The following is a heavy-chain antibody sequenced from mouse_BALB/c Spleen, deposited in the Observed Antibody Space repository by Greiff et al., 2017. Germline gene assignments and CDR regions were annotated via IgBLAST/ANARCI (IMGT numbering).Heavy chain of an antibody. CDR2: ISSGSSTI. CDR3: ASSYYGNFYAMDY. J-gene: IGHJ4*01. CDR1: GFTFSSFG. D-gene: IGHD2-10*01. V-gene: IGHV5-17*02. Sequence: EVKVVESGGGLVQPGGSRKLSCAASGFTFSSFGMHWVRQAPEKGLEWVAYISSGSSTIYYADTVKGRFTISRDNPKNTLFLQMTSLRSEDTAMYYCASSYYGNFYAMDYRGQGTSVTVSS.